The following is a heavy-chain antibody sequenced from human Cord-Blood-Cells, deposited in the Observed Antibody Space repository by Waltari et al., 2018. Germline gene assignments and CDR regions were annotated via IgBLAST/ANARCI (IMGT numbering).Heavy chain of an antibody. D-gene: IGHD6-13*01. CDR2: ISPILGRA. Sequence: QVQLVQSGAEVKKPGSSVKVSCKASGGTFSSYAISWVRQAPGHGLEWMGGISPILGRANYAQKFQGRVTMTAGNSTSTAYMELSSLRSEDTAVYYCARGIAAAACDYWGQGTLVTVSS. CDR3: ARGIAAAACDY. J-gene: IGHJ4*02. CDR1: GGTFSSYA. V-gene: IGHV1-69*10.